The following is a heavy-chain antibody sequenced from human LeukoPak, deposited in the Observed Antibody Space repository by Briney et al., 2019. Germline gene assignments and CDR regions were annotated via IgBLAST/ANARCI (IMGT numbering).Heavy chain of an antibody. V-gene: IGHV3-23*01. D-gene: IGHD3-10*01. CDR3: ARAITYYYGSGSRRTPNVDY. J-gene: IGHJ4*02. CDR2: ISSSGGST. Sequence: GGSLRLSCAASGFTFSSYAMSWVRQAPGKGLEWVSAISSSGGSTYYADSVKGRFTISRDNSKNTLYLQMNSLRAEDTAVYYCARAITYYYGSGSRRTPNVDYWGQGTLVTVSS. CDR1: GFTFSSYA.